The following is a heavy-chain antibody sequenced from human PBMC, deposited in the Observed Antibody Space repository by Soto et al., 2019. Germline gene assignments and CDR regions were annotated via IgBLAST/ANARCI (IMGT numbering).Heavy chain of an antibody. V-gene: IGHV1-18*01. CDR2: ISAYNGNT. J-gene: IGHJ5*01. Sequence: AEACSKDCGYGKNYCCIRSARHSHEKGIEWMGWISAYNGNTNHAQKLQGRVTMTTDTSTSTAYMELRSLRSDDTAVYYCAIFVGSESFHNQYNWFDSLGHGTLVPV. D-gene: IGHD3-10*01. CDR1: GYGKNYCC. CDR3: AIFVGSESFHNQYNWFDS.